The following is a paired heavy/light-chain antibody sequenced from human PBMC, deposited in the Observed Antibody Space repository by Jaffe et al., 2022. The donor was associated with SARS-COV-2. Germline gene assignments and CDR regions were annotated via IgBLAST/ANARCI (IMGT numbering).Light chain of an antibody. V-gene: IGKV2-28*01. CDR1: QSLLHSNGNNY. CDR3: MQALQTPQT. J-gene: IGKJ1*01. Sequence: DIVMTQSPLSLPVSPGEPASISCTSSQSLLHSNGNNYLDWYLQKPGQSPQLLIYLSSNRASGVPDRFSGSGSGTDFTLKISRVEADDVGVYYCMQALQTPQTFGQGTKVEIK. CDR2: LSS.
Heavy chain of an antibody. D-gene: IGHD2-21*02. CDR1: GFTFSSYG. Sequence: QVQLVESGGGLVQPGRSLRLSCAASGFTFSSYGMHWVRQAPGKGLEWVAVIWSDGSNKNYGDSVKGRFTISRDNSKNTLYLQMNSLRAEDTAVYYCASGCGGDCYSTFYYYYGLDVWGRGTTVTVSS. CDR3: ASGCGGDCYSTFYYYYGLDV. J-gene: IGHJ6*02. V-gene: IGHV3-33*01. CDR2: IWSDGSNK.